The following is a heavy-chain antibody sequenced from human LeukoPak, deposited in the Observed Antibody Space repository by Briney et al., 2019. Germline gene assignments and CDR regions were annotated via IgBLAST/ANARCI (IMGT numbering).Heavy chain of an antibody. CDR1: GYTFTSYG. CDR2: IRAYNGNT. Sequence: GASVRLSCKASGYTFTSYGISWVRQAPGQGLEWMGWIRAYNGNTNYAQKRQGRDTISTDTSTSTDYTERRRLRSHDTAVYYCARSGRIAAAWNYWGQGTLVTVSS. CDR3: ARSGRIAAAWNY. V-gene: IGHV1-18*01. J-gene: IGHJ4*02. D-gene: IGHD6-13*01.